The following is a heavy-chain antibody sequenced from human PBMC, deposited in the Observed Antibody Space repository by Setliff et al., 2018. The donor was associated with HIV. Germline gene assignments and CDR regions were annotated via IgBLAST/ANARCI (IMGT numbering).Heavy chain of an antibody. CDR3: ASLNGSESPYIYYYYMDV. D-gene: IGHD3-10*01. V-gene: IGHV4-39*01. CDR1: GASIGRRSDC. Sequence: PSETLSLTCTVSGASIGRRSDCWGWIRQPPGKGLEWIGSINYRGNTYYNPSLTSRAAIFVDTSKNQISLKLSSVTAADTAVYYCASLNGSESPYIYYYYMDVWGKGTTVTVSS. J-gene: IGHJ6*03. CDR2: INYRGNT.